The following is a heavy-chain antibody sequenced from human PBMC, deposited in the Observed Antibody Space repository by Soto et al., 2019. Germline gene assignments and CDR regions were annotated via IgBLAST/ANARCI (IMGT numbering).Heavy chain of an antibody. Sequence: QVQLVESGGGVVQPGRSLRLSCAASGFTFSSYGMHWVRQAPGKGLEWVAVISYDGSNKYYADSVKGRFTISRDNSKTTLYLKMNSLRAEDTTVYYCAKDLGVYIAVAGTGFDYSGQGTLVTVSS. CDR1: GFTFSSYG. V-gene: IGHV3-30*18. D-gene: IGHD6-19*01. J-gene: IGHJ4*02. CDR3: AKDLGVYIAVAGTGFDY. CDR2: ISYDGSNK.